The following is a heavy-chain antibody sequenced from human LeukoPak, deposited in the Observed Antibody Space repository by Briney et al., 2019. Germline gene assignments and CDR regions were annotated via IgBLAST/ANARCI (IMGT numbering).Heavy chain of an antibody. Sequence: GGSLRLSCAASGFTFSTYAMSWVRQAPGKGLEWVSGISTSGGSSSYADSVKGRFTISRDNPRNTLYMQMNSLRAEDTALYYCAIMHPYYDGSGYWVQWGQGTLVTVSS. CDR1: GFTFSTYA. D-gene: IGHD3-22*01. J-gene: IGHJ4*02. V-gene: IGHV3-23*01. CDR3: AIMHPYYDGSGYWVQ. CDR2: ISTSGGSS.